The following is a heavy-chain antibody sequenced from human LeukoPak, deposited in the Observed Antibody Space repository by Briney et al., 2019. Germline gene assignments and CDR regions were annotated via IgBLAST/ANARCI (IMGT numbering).Heavy chain of an antibody. CDR3: ATSRTFDY. Sequence: PGGSLRLSCAAPGFTFNSYWMNWVRQAPGKGLEWVANIKQDGSEKYYVDSVKGRFTISRDNAENSLYLQMNSLRAEDTAVYYCATSRTFDYWGQGTLVTVSS. V-gene: IGHV3-7*01. D-gene: IGHD1-7*01. CDR2: IKQDGSEK. CDR1: GFTFNSYW. J-gene: IGHJ4*02.